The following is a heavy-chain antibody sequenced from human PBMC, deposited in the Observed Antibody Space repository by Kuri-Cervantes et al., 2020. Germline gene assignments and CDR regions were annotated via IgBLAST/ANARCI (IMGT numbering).Heavy chain of an antibody. CDR2: ISYDGSNK. Sequence: GGSLRLSCAASGFTFSRYGMHWVRQAPGKGLEWVAVISYDGSNKYYADSVKGRFTISRDNSKNTLYLQMNSLKTEDTAVYYCTTDFDYGDYASYYFDYWGQGTLVTVSS. CDR1: GFTFSRYG. J-gene: IGHJ4*02. V-gene: IGHV3-30*03. CDR3: TTDFDYGDYASYYFDY. D-gene: IGHD4-17*01.